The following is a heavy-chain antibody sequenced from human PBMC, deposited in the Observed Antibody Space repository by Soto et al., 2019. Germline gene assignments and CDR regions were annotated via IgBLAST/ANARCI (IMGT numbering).Heavy chain of an antibody. Sequence: EVQLVESGGGLVQPGGSLRLSCAASGFTFSDHYMDWVRQAPGKGLEWVGRTRNKANSYTTEYAASVKGRFTISRDDSKNSLYLQMNSLKTEDTAVYYCARYGYDSSGYFHPYWGHGTLVTVSS. D-gene: IGHD3-22*01. J-gene: IGHJ4*01. CDR3: ARYGYDSSGYFHPY. CDR1: GFTFSDHY. CDR2: TRNKANSYTT. V-gene: IGHV3-72*01.